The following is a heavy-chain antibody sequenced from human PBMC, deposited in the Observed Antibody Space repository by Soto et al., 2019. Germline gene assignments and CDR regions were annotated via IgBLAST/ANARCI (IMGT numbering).Heavy chain of an antibody. Sequence: QVQLVESGGGVVQPGRSLRLSCAASGFTFSSYGMHWVRQAPGKGLEWVAVIWYDGSNKYYADSVKGRFTISRDNSKNTLYLQMNSLRAEDTAVYYCARDRGLRAQSFDYWGQGTLVTVSS. CDR2: IWYDGSNK. J-gene: IGHJ4*02. D-gene: IGHD2-15*01. CDR1: GFTFSSYG. V-gene: IGHV3-33*01. CDR3: ARDRGLRAQSFDY.